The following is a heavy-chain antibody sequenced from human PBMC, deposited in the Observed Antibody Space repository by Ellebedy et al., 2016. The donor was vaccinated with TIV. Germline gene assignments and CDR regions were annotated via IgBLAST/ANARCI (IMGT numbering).Heavy chain of an antibody. CDR3: AKGRGGGSDSSAPRYYFDS. CDR2: ISHTGTRT. Sequence: GEFLKISCAASGFTFNSYWMHWVRQAPGKGLEWVSTISHTGTRTYYANHVDGRFILSRDIAKRTLSLQMNRLRAEDTAVYYCAKGRGGGSDSSAPRYYFDSWGLGTLVTVSS. D-gene: IGHD6-19*01. J-gene: IGHJ4*02. CDR1: GFTFNSYW. V-gene: IGHV3-23*01.